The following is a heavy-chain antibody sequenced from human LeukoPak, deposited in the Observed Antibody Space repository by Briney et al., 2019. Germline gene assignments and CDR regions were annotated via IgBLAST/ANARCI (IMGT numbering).Heavy chain of an antibody. CDR2: ISGSGVST. CDR1: GFTFSSYV. CDR3: ASGTSFRYFDY. J-gene: IGHJ4*02. D-gene: IGHD3-10*01. V-gene: IGHV3-23*01. Sequence: GGSLRLSCAASGFTFSSYVMSWVRQAPGKGLECVSTISGSGVSTDYADSVKGRFTISGDNSKNTLYLQVNSLRAEDTAVYYCASGTSFRYFDYWGQGTLVTVSS.